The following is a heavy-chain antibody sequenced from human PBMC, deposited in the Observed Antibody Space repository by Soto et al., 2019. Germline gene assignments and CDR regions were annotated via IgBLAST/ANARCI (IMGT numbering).Heavy chain of an antibody. CDR2: INHSGST. CDR3: ARPPSRGYSYGHFDS. V-gene: IGHV4-34*01. D-gene: IGHD5-18*01. CDR1: GGSFNGYY. J-gene: IGHJ4*02. Sequence: SETLSLTCAVYGGSFNGYYWSWIRQPPGKGLEWIGEINHSGSTNKNPSLKSRVIISVDPSKNQVSLKLNSVTAADTAVYYCARPPSRGYSYGHFDSWGQGTLVTVSS.